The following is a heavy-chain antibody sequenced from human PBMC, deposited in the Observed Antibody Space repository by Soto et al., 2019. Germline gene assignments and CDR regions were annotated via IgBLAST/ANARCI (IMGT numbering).Heavy chain of an antibody. D-gene: IGHD3-10*01. CDR1: GFSLSTSGVG. CDR3: VHRNQLESYGEAGADHMDV. Sequence: QITLKESGPTLVKPTQTLTLTCTFSGFSLSTSGVGVGWIRQPPGKALEWLALIYWDDDERYSPSLRSRVTITKDTSRNQVVLTMTNMDPVDTATYYCVHRNQLESYGEAGADHMDVWGPGTTVTVSS. V-gene: IGHV2-5*02. J-gene: IGHJ6*02. CDR2: IYWDDDE.